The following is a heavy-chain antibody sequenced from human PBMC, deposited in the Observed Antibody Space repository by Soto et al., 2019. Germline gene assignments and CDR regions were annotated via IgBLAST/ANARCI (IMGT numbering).Heavy chain of an antibody. D-gene: IGHD6-13*01. CDR1: GFTFSSYA. J-gene: IGHJ6*03. Sequence: EVQLLESGGGLVQPGGSLRLSCAASGFTFSSYAMSWVRQAPGKGLEWVSAISGSGGSTYYADSVKGRFTISRDNSKNTLYLQMNSLRAEDTAVYYCAKDQGVGYSSSPGTGYYYYMDVWCKGTTVTVSS. V-gene: IGHV3-23*01. CDR3: AKDQGVGYSSSPGTGYYYYMDV. CDR2: ISGSGGST.